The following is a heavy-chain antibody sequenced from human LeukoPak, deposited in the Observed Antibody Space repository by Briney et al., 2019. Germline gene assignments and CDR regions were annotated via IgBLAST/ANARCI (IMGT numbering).Heavy chain of an antibody. CDR2: IYFSGST. J-gene: IGHJ4*02. CDR3: ARGLAYYDFWSGNPYFDF. Sequence: SETLSLTCTVSGDSFSNYHWSWIRQPPGKGLEWIGNIYFSGSTNYNPSLKSRVTISVDTTKNQFSLKLNSVTAADTAIYYCARGLAYYDFWSGNPYFDFWGQGTLVTVSS. V-gene: IGHV4-59*01. CDR1: GDSFSNYH. D-gene: IGHD3-3*01.